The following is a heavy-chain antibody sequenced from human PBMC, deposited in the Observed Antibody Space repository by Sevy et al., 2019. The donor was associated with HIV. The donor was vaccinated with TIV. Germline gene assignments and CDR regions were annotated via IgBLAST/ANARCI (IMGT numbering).Heavy chain of an antibody. CDR1: GGSISSRNW. CDR3: ARKMTTVSTTRDY. Sequence: SETLSLTCAVSGGSISSRNWWSWVRQSPGRGLEWIGELYRDGSTKFNPSLKSRLTMSMDKSKNQFSLNLRSVTAADTAVYYCARKMTTVSTTRDYWGQGTLVTVSS. V-gene: IGHV4-4*02. CDR2: LYRDGST. D-gene: IGHD4-17*01. J-gene: IGHJ4*02.